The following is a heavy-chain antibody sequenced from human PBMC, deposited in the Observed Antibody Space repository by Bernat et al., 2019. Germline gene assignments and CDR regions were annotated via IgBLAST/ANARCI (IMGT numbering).Heavy chain of an antibody. Sequence: EVQLLESGGGLVQPGGSLRLSCAASGFTFSSYAMSWVRQAPGKGLEWVSAISGGGGSTYCADSVKGRFTISRDKSKNTLYLQMNSLRAEDTAVYYCAKDPKSVVVPPSFDYWGQGTLVTVSS. D-gene: IGHD2-2*01. CDR1: GFTFSSYA. CDR2: ISGGGGST. J-gene: IGHJ4*02. V-gene: IGHV3-23*01. CDR3: AKDPKSVVVPPSFDY.